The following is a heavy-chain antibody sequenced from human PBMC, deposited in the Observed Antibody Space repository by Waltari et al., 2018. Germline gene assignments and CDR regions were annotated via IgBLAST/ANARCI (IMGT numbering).Heavy chain of an antibody. V-gene: IGHV1-18*01. D-gene: IGHD3-10*01. CDR3: ARDSGYGSGSYSVDF. Sequence: QVQLVQSGAEVKKPGASVKVSCKSSGYTFTSYVITWVRQAPGQGLEWMGWISAYNGDTNHAQKLQDRVTMTTDTSTSTAYMELRSLRSDDTAVYYCARDSGYGSGSYSVDFWGQGTLVTVSS. CDR1: GYTFTSYV. J-gene: IGHJ4*02. CDR2: ISAYNGDT.